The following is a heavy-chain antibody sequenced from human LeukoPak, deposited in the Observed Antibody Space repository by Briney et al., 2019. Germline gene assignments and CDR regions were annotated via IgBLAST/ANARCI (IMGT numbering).Heavy chain of an antibody. CDR3: AKDHCSSTSCLGFDY. J-gene: IGHJ4*02. D-gene: IGHD2-2*01. CDR2: ISGSGGST. Sequence: GGSLRLSCAASGFTFSSYAMSWVRQAPGKGLEWVSAISGSGGSTYYADSVKGRFTISRDNSKNTLYLQVNSLRAEDTAVYYCAKDHCSSTSCLGFDYWGQGTLVTVSS. CDR1: GFTFSSYA. V-gene: IGHV3-23*01.